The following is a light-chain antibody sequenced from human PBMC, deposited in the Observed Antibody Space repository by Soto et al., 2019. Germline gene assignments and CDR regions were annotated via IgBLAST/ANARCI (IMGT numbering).Light chain of an antibody. CDR1: QSVTKNF. CDR3: QQYGSSPYT. V-gene: IGKV3-20*01. CDR2: GAS. J-gene: IGKJ2*01. Sequence: VLXXSPGTLSLSPGEGATLSCRASQSVTKNFLAWYQQKPGQAPRLLIYGASSRPGGIPDRFSGSGSGTDFTLTIPRLEPEDFAVYYCQQYGSSPYTLGQGTKVAIK.